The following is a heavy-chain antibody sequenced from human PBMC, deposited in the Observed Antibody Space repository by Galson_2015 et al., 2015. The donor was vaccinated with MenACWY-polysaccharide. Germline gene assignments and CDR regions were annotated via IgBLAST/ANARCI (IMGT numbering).Heavy chain of an antibody. J-gene: IGHJ3*01. CDR1: GLRFSGSG. CDR2: IQYDGTNK. D-gene: IGHD2-21*01. CDR3: AREGSRIVFHAFDV. Sequence: SLRLSCAASGLRFSGSGMHWVRQAPGKGLEWVAVIQYDGTNKVYADSVKGRFSISRDNSENTLYLEMNSLRAEDTALYYCAREGSRIVFHAFDVWGQGTMVTVSS. V-gene: IGHV3-33*01.